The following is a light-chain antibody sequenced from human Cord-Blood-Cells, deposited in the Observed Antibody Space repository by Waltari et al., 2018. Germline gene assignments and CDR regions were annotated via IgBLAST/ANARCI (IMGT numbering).Light chain of an antibody. CDR3: QQYYSTLT. CDR2: WAS. V-gene: IGKV4-1*01. CDR1: QSVLYSSNNKNY. Sequence: DIVMTQSPDSLAVSLGERATINCKSSQSVLYSSNNKNYLAWYQQKQGQPPKLLIYWASTRESGVPDRVSGSGSGTDFTLTISSLQAEDVAVYYCQQYYSTLTFGGGTKVEIK. J-gene: IGKJ4*01.